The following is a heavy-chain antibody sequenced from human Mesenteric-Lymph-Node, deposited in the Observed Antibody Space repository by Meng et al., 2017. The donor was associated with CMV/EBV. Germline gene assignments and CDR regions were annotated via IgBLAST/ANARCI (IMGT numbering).Heavy chain of an antibody. D-gene: IGHD3-9*01. CDR1: GYTFTSYD. CDR2: MNPNSGNT. V-gene: IGHV1-8*01. CDR3: ARSKPILTGSNWFDP. J-gene: IGHJ5*02. Sequence: ASVNVSCKASGYTFTSYDINWVRQATGQGLEWMGWMNPNSGNTGYAQKFQGRVTMTRNTSISTAYMELSSLRSEDTAVYYCARSKPILTGSNWFDPWGQGTLVTVSS.